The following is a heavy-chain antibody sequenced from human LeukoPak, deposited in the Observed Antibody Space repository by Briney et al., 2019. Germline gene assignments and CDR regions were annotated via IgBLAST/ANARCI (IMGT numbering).Heavy chain of an antibody. CDR3: ARVFSFYGMDV. Sequence: SETLSLTCTVSGCSISSYYWNWIRQPPGKGLEWIGYIYYSGGTNYNPSLKSRVTISVDTSKNQFSLKLSSVTAADTAVYYCARVFSFYGMDVWGQGTTVTVSS. CDR1: GCSISSYY. V-gene: IGHV4-59*01. CDR2: IYYSGGT. J-gene: IGHJ6*02.